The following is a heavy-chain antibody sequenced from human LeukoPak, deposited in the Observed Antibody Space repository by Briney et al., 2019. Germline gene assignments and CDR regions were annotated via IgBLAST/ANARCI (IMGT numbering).Heavy chain of an antibody. Sequence: SETLSLTCAVYGGSFSGYYWSWIRQPPGKGLEWIGEINHSGSTNYNPSLKSRVTISVDTSKNQFSLKLSSVTAADTAVYYCARGRLPDYWGQGALVTVSS. CDR2: INHSGST. D-gene: IGHD2-15*01. J-gene: IGHJ4*02. CDR1: GGSFSGYY. CDR3: ARGRLPDY. V-gene: IGHV4-34*01.